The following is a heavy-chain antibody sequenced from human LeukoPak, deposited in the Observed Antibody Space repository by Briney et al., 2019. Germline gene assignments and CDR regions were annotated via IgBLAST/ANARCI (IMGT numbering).Heavy chain of an antibody. CDR1: GFTFWSYA. V-gene: IGHV3-64*01. CDR2: ISSNGGST. Sequence: AGGSLRLSCAASGFTFWSYAMHWVRQAPGKGLEYVSAISSNGGSTYYANSVKGRFTISRDNSKNTLYLQMGSLRAEDMAVYYCAIPSHHDAFDIWGQGTMVTVSS. J-gene: IGHJ3*02. CDR3: AIPSHHDAFDI.